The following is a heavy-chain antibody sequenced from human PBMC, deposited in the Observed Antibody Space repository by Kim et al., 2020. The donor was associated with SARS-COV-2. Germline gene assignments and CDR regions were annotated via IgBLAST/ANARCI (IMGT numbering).Heavy chain of an antibody. V-gene: IGHV5-10-1*01. CDR1: GYSFTSYW. CDR2: IDPSESYT. Sequence: GESLKISCKGSGYSFTSYWISWVRQMPGKGLEWMGRIDPSESYTNYSPSFQGHVTISADKSISPAYLQWSSLKASDTAMYYCARHRGYCSSPSCSPDPAYDAYYSYYGMDDWGPGTTVTVSS. CDR3: ARHRGYCSSPSCSPDPAYDAYYSYYGMDD. D-gene: IGHD2-2*01. J-gene: IGHJ6*02.